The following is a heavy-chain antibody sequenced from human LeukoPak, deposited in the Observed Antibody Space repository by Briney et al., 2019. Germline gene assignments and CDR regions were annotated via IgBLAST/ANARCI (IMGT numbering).Heavy chain of an antibody. J-gene: IGHJ4*02. CDR3: ARGASGYSFGTRFDS. V-gene: IGHV1-69*05. D-gene: IGHD5-18*01. Sequence: ASVTVSFKASGGTFISYAISWVRQAPGQGLEWVGGIIPIFGAANYAQKFQGRVTITTDDSTSTTYMELSSLTSEDTAVYYCARGASGYSFGTRFDSWGQGTLVSVSS. CDR2: IIPIFGAA. CDR1: GGTFISYA.